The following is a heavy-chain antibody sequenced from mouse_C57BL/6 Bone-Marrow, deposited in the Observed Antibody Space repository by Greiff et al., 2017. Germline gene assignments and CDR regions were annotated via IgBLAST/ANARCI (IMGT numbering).Heavy chain of an antibody. D-gene: IGHD2-4*01. CDR2: ISNGGGST. CDR1: GFTFSDYY. Sequence: DVKLVESGGGLVQPGGSLKLSCAASGFTFSDYYMYWVRQTPEQRLEWVAYISNGGGSTYYPDTVKGRFTISRDNAKNTLYLQMSRLKSEDTAMYYCARHDTMRAMDYWGQGTSVTVSS. V-gene: IGHV5-12*01. CDR3: ARHDTMRAMDY. J-gene: IGHJ4*01.